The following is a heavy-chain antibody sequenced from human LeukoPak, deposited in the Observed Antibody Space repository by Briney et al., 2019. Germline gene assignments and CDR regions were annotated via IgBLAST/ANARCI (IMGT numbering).Heavy chain of an antibody. CDR1: GGSFSGYY. J-gene: IGHJ3*02. CDR3: ARQHYYDSSGYADAFDI. CDR2: IYYSGST. D-gene: IGHD3-22*01. Sequence: SETLSLTCAVYGGSFSGYYWSWIRQPPGKGLEWIGSIYYSGSTYYNPSLKSRVTISVDTSKNQFSLKLSSVTAADTAVYYCARQHYYDSSGYADAFDIWGQGTMVTVSS. V-gene: IGHV4-34*01.